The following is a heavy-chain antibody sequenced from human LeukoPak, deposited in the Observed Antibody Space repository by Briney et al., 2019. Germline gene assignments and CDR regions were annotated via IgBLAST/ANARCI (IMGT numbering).Heavy chain of an antibody. Sequence: GGTLRLSCVDSGFTFSSYGLTWVRQAPGKGLEWVASISGSGGRTYSADSTKGRFTISRDNSKNTLHLQMNSLRAEDTAVYYCAKHIYSYASGNYLVHWGQGILVTVSS. J-gene: IGHJ4*02. CDR1: GFTFSSYG. V-gene: IGHV3-23*01. CDR3: AKHIYSYASGNYLVH. D-gene: IGHD3-10*01. CDR2: ISGSGGRT.